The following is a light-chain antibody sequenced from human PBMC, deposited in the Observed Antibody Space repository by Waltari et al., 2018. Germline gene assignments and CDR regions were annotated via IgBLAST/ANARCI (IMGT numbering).Light chain of an antibody. CDR3: QQGDTSPPT. CDR1: QDISTS. Sequence: EIHMTQSPSSVSVSVADRASMSCRASQDISTSLAWYQQKSGKAPSLLIYHSSTLQSGVPSRFSGAGTGTDFTLTINNLHPEDFATYFCQQGDTSPPTFGPGTKVELK. J-gene: IGKJ1*01. CDR2: HSS. V-gene: IGKV1-12*01.